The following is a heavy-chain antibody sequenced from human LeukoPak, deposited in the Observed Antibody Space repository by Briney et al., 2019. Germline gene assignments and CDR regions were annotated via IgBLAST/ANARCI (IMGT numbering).Heavy chain of an antibody. D-gene: IGHD3-10*01. CDR3: ARTYYFGSGSYRYMDV. Sequence: PSETLSLTCSVSGGSISSYYWSWIRQPPGKGLEWIGYVNDLGSTNYNPSLRSRATISVGTSKNQFSLKVTTVTAADTAVYYCARTYYFGSGSYRYMDVWGKGTKVTVSS. CDR1: GGSISSYY. CDR2: VNDLGST. V-gene: IGHV4-59*08. J-gene: IGHJ6*03.